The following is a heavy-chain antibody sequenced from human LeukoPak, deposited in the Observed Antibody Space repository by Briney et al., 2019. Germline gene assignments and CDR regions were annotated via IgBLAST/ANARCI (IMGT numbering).Heavy chain of an antibody. D-gene: IGHD4-23*01. J-gene: IGHJ4*02. Sequence: PSETLSLTCTVSGYSISSGYYWGWIRQPPGKGLEWIGIIYHSGSTYYNPSLKRRVTISVDTSKNQFSLKLSSVTAADTAVYYCASHDYGGNDLSAFDIWGQGTLVTVSS. CDR2: IYHSGST. CDR3: ASHDYGGNDLSAFDI. V-gene: IGHV4-38-2*02. CDR1: GYSISSGYY.